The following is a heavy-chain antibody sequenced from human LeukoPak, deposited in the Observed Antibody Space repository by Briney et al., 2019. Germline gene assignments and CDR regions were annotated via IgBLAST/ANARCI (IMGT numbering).Heavy chain of an antibody. Sequence: PGGSLRLSCAASGFTFSSYGMHWVRQAPGKGLEWVAVIWYDGSNKYYADSVKGRLTISRDNSKNTLYLQMNSLRAEDTAVYYCAKDLDSGGLDYWGQGTLVTVSS. CDR3: AKDLDSGGLDY. CDR2: IWYDGSNK. J-gene: IGHJ4*02. CDR1: GFTFSSYG. D-gene: IGHD6-19*01. V-gene: IGHV3-33*06.